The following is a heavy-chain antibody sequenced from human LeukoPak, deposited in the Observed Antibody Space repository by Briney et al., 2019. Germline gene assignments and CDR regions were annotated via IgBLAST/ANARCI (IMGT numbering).Heavy chain of an antibody. V-gene: IGHV3-7*03. D-gene: IGHD3-22*01. Sequence: GGSLRLSCTASGFTFCNYWMSWVRQAPGKGLEWVANIKHDGSEKYYADSVKGRFSIFRDNAKTSVYLQLNSLRGEDTAVYFCAREIRSRNYEESTGYFNYWGQGTLVTVSS. CDR2: IKHDGSEK. CDR3: AREIRSRNYEESTGYFNY. CDR1: GFTFCNYW. J-gene: IGHJ4*02.